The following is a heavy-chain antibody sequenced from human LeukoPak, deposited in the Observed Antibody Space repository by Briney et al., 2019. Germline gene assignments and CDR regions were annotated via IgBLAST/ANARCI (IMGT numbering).Heavy chain of an antibody. CDR3: ARERKNGYNLYYFDY. V-gene: IGHV3-23*01. CDR2: VSASGAIT. J-gene: IGHJ4*02. D-gene: IGHD5-24*01. Sequence: GGSLRLSCAASGFTFSRSDMIWVRQAPGKGLEWVSIVSASGAITYYADSVRGRFTISRDNSKNTLYLQMNSLRAEDTAVYYCARERKNGYNLYYFDYWGQGTLVTVSS. CDR1: GFTFSRSD.